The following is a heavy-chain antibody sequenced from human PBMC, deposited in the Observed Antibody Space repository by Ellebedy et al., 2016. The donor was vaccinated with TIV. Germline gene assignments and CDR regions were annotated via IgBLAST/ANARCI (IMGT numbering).Heavy chain of an antibody. D-gene: IGHD4-17*01. CDR3: AKDPGRGLHYKYFDS. CDR2: ISWNSATI. CDR1: GFTFDAHA. J-gene: IGHJ4*02. Sequence: SLKISCAASGFTFDAHALHWVRQAPGKGLEWVSGISWNSATIGDADSVKGRFTISRDNAKNSLYLQMNSLRDEDTALYYCAKDPGRGLHYKYFDSWGQGALVTVSS. V-gene: IGHV3-9*01.